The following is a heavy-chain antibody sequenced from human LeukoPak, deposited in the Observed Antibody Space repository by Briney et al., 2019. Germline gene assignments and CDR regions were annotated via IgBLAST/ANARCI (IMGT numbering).Heavy chain of an antibody. J-gene: IGHJ1*01. Sequence: GGSLRLSCVASGFTYSSYVMSWVRQAPGKGLEWVSVISGSGISTYYADSVKDRFTISRDNSKNTLYLQMNNLRAEDTAVYYCSKGHYFDSRGYYYHHWGKGTLVTVSS. V-gene: IGHV3-23*01. D-gene: IGHD3-22*01. CDR2: ISGSGIST. CDR3: SKGHYFDSRGYYYHH. CDR1: GFTYSSYV.